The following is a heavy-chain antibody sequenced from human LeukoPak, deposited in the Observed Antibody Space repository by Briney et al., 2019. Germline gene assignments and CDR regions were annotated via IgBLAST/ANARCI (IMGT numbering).Heavy chain of an antibody. CDR2: INPNSGGT. CDR3: ARGNWGSRGYFDY. V-gene: IGHV1-2*02. Sequence: EASVKVSCKASGYTFTGYHMHWVRQAPGQGLEWMGWINPNSGGTNYAQKFQGRVTMTRDTSISTAYMELSRLRSDDTAVYYCARGNWGSRGYFDYWGQGTLVTVSS. CDR1: GYTFTGYH. J-gene: IGHJ4*02. D-gene: IGHD7-27*01.